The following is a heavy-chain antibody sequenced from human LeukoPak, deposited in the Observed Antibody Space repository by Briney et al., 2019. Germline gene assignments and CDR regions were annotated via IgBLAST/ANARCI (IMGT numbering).Heavy chain of an antibody. V-gene: IGHV4-59*01. CDR2: ISYSGST. CDR3: AREGTAGTNLNWFDP. CDR1: GGPISSYY. D-gene: IGHD1-1*01. J-gene: IGHJ5*02. Sequence: PSETLSLTCTVSGGPISSYYWSCIRQPPGKGLEWIGYISYSGSTNFNPSLKSRVTIPVDTSKNQFSLKLSSVTAADTAVYYCAREGTAGTNLNWFDPWGQGTLVTVSS.